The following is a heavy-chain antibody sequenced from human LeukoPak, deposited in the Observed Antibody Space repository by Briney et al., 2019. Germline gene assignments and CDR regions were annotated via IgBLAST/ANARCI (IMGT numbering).Heavy chain of an antibody. CDR1: GFTFSSYS. J-gene: IGHJ5*02. V-gene: IGHV3-48*01. Sequence: GGSLRLSCAASGFTFSSYSMNWVRQAPGKGLEWVSYISSSSSTIYYADSVKGRFTISRDNAKNSLYLQMNSLRAEDTAVYYCARCSSWYVGWFDPWGQGTLVTVSS. CDR3: ARCSSWYVGWFDP. D-gene: IGHD6-13*01. CDR2: ISSSSSTI.